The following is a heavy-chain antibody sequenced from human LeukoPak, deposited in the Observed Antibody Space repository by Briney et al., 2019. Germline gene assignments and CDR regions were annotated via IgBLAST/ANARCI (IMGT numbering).Heavy chain of an antibody. Sequence: GSLRLSCAASGFTFSSYSMNWVRQAPGKGLEWVSSISSSSSYIYYADSVKGRFTISRDNAKNSLYLQMNSLRAEDTAVYYCARDRRASSSFDYWGQGTLVTVSS. V-gene: IGHV3-21*01. J-gene: IGHJ4*02. D-gene: IGHD6-6*01. CDR2: ISSSSSYI. CDR1: GFTFSSYS. CDR3: ARDRRASSSFDY.